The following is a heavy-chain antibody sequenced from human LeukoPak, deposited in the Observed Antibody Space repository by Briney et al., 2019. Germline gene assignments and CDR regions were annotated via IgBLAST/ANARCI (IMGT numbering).Heavy chain of an antibody. D-gene: IGHD3-22*01. CDR2: INPSGGST. Sequence: GASVKVSCKASGYAFSGYYMNWVRQAPEQGLEWMGIINPSGGSTSYAQKFQGRVTMTRDTSTSTVYMELSSLRSEDTAVYYCARDRSNYYDSSGYHPDYWGQGTLVTVSS. V-gene: IGHV1-46*01. CDR1: GYAFSGYY. CDR3: ARDRSNYYDSSGYHPDY. J-gene: IGHJ4*02.